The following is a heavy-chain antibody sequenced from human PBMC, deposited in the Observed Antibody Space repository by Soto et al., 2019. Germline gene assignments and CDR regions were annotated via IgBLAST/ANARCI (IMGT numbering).Heavy chain of an antibody. D-gene: IGHD2-2*01. CDR1: GYTFTSYY. CDR3: ARVLSPVVPAASSSFHASDI. Sequence: ASVKVSCKASGYTFTSYYMHWVRQAPGQGLEWMGIINPSGGSTSYAQKFQGRVTMTRDTSTSTVYMELSSLRSEDTAVYYCARVLSPVVPAASSSFHASDIWGQGTMVTVSS. V-gene: IGHV1-46*03. CDR2: INPSGGST. J-gene: IGHJ3*02.